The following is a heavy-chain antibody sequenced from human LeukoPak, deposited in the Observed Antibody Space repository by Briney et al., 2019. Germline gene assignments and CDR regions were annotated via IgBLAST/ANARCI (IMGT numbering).Heavy chain of an antibody. V-gene: IGHV3-21*01. CDR1: GFTFSSYS. CDR2: ISSSSSYM. D-gene: IGHD4-17*01. J-gene: IGHJ4*02. Sequence: PGGSLRLSCAASGFTFSSYSMNWVRQAPGKGLEWVSSISSSSSYMYYADSVKGRFTISRDNAKNSLYLQMNSLGAEDTAVYYCARDRMTTVTVDYWGQGTLVTVSS. CDR3: ARDRMTTVTVDY.